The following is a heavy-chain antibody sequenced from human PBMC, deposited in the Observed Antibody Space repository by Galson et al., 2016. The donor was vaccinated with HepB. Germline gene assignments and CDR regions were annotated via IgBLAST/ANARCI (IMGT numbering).Heavy chain of an antibody. V-gene: IGHV3-30*04. Sequence: SLRLSCAVSGFTYGIHWVRQAPGKGLEWVAAISNDASRKDYADSVKGRFIISRDTSKNTLYLQMNSLRSEDTAVYYCASDMNNFDFLGGSFDYWGQGTLVTVSS. D-gene: IGHD3-3*01. CDR2: ISNDASRK. J-gene: IGHJ4*02. CDR3: ASDMNNFDFLGGSFDY. CDR1: GFTYG.